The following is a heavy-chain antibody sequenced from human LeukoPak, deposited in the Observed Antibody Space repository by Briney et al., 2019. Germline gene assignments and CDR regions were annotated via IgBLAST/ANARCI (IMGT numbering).Heavy chain of an antibody. CDR2: INPGGGT. CDR1: GGSFSGSY. V-gene: IGHV4-34*01. CDR3: ALTGVRWRDYHMGV. D-gene: IGHD1-20*01. Sequence: PSETLSLTCAVYGGSFSGSYWSWIRQAPGKGLEWIGEINPGGGTNYNPSLKSRVTLSGDTSKNQLSLMLTSLTAADSAVYYCALTGVRWRDYHMGVWGKGTAVTVSS. J-gene: IGHJ6*03.